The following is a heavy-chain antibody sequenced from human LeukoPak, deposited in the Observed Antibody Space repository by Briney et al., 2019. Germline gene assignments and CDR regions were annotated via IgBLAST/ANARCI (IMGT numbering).Heavy chain of an antibody. CDR2: ISSSGSTI. J-gene: IGHJ4*02. D-gene: IGHD3-3*01. CDR1: GFTFSDYY. V-gene: IGHV3-11*01. Sequence: GGSLRLPCAASGFTFSDYYMSWIRQAPGKGLEWVSYISSSGSTIYYADSVKGRFTISRDNAKNSLYLQMNSLRAEDTAVYYCARENYDFWSGYSAYYFDYWGQGTLVTVSS. CDR3: ARENYDFWSGYSAYYFDY.